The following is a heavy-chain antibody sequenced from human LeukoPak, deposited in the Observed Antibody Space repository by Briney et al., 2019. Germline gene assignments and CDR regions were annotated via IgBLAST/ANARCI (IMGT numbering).Heavy chain of an antibody. CDR2: ISAYNGNT. Sequence: ASVKVSCKASGYTFTSYGISWVRQAPGQGLEWMGWISAYNGNTNYAQKLQGRVTMITDTSTSTAYTELRSLGSDDTAVYYCARDPTGTTPDYWGQGTLVTVSS. V-gene: IGHV1-18*01. D-gene: IGHD1-7*01. CDR1: GYTFTSYG. CDR3: ARDPTGTTPDY. J-gene: IGHJ4*02.